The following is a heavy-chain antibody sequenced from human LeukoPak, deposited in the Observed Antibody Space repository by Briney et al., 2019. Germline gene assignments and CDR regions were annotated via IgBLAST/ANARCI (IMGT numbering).Heavy chain of an antibody. J-gene: IGHJ4*02. V-gene: IGHV3-23*01. CDR2: ISGSGANT. D-gene: IGHD3-16*01. CDR1: GFTFSTYA. Sequence: PGGSLRLSCAASGFTFSTYAMSWVRQAPGKGLEWVSTISGSGANTYYADSVRGRFTISRDNSKNTLYLHMNSLRAEDTAVYYCARVAYSRAWYLFDKWGPGALVTVSS. CDR3: ARVAYSRAWYLFDK.